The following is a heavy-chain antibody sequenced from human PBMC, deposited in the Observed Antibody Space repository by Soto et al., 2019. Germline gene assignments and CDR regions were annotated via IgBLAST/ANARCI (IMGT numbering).Heavy chain of an antibody. Sequence: SETLSLTCTVSGGSISSGDYYWSWIRQPPGKGLEWIGYIYYSGSTYYTPSLRSRVTISVDTSKNQFSLKLSSVTAADTAVYYCARDVLYSTSRIDSWGQGTLVTVSS. J-gene: IGHJ4*02. V-gene: IGHV4-30-4*01. D-gene: IGHD6-6*01. CDR1: GGSISSGDYY. CDR3: ARDVLYSTSRIDS. CDR2: IYYSGST.